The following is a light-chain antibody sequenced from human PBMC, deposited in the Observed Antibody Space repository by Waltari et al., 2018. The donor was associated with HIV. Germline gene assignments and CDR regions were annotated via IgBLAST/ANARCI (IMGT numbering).Light chain of an antibody. Sequence: VIWMTQSPSLLSASTGARVTISCRVSQGISSYLAWYQQKPGKAPELVIYGASTLQSGVPSRFSGSGSGTDFTLTISCLQSEDFATYYCQHYYSFPPTFGGGTKVEIK. CDR1: QGISSY. CDR2: GAS. V-gene: IGKV1D-8*01. J-gene: IGKJ4*01. CDR3: QHYYSFPPT.